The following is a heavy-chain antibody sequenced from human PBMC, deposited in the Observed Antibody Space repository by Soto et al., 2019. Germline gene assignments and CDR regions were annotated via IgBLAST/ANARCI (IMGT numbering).Heavy chain of an antibody. CDR1: GGSISSYY. D-gene: IGHD3-3*01. Sequence: SETLALTCTVSGGSISSYYWSWIRQPPGKGLEWIGYIYYSGSTNYNPSLKSRVTISVDTSKNQFSLKLSSVTAADTAVYYCAALWSGSRNLFDPWGQGTLVSVSS. CDR3: AALWSGSRNLFDP. CDR2: IYYSGST. J-gene: IGHJ5*02. V-gene: IGHV4-59*01.